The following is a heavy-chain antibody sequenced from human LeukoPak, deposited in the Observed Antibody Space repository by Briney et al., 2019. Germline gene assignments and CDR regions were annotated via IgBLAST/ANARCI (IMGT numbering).Heavy chain of an antibody. J-gene: IGHJ4*02. CDR2: INHSGST. Sequence: PSETLSLTCAVYGGSFSGEYWSWVRQPPGKGLEWLGEINHSGSTNYNPSLKSRVTISVDTSKNQFSLKLTSVTAADTAVYYCARAKGMTGSYFDSWGQGTLGTVSS. D-gene: IGHD3-9*01. CDR3: ARAKGMTGSYFDS. CDR1: GGSFSGEY. V-gene: IGHV4-34*01.